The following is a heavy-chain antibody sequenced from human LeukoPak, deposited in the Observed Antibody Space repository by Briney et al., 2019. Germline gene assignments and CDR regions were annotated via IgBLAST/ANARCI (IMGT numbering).Heavy chain of an antibody. CDR1: GCTISSYD. J-gene: IGHJ4*01. CDR2: IYYRGSN. CDR3: AREEYSRSPYFDY. V-gene: IGHV4-59*12. D-gene: IGHD6-6*01. Sequence: PSETLSLTCTASGCTISSYDCNWIRQPPGQGLEWIGYIYYRGSNNYNPTPTSRVTISVDTYKNQFTLKLSSVTAADTAVYYCAREEYSRSPYFDYWGNGTPVTASS.